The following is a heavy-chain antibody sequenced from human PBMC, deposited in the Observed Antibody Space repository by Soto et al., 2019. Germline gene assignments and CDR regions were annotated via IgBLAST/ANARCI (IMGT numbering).Heavy chain of an antibody. J-gene: IGHJ6*02. CDR1: GGSISSYY. V-gene: IGHV4-59*01. CDR2: IYYSGST. D-gene: IGHD3-9*01. Sequence: LSLTCTVSGGSISSYYWSWIRQPPGKGLEWIGYIYYSGSTNYNPSLKSRVTISVDTSKNQFSLKLSSVTAADTAVYYCARGLFDWNTMEGYYYGMDVWGQGTTVTVSS. CDR3: ARGLFDWNTMEGYYYGMDV.